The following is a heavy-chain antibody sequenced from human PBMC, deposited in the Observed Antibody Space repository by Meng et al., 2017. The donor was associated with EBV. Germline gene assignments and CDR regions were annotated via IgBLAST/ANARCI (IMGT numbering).Heavy chain of an antibody. CDR3: ARDGRLYDTPSPFDY. Sequence: QVQLVQSGAEMKKPGASVNVSCKASGYTFTSYGISWVRQAPGQGLEWMGWISAYNGNTNYAQKLQGRVTMTTDTSTSTAYMELRSLRSDDTAVYYCARDGRLYDTPSPFDYWGQGTLVTVSS. CDR1: GYTFTSYG. D-gene: IGHD3-22*01. J-gene: IGHJ4*02. V-gene: IGHV1-18*01. CDR2: ISAYNGNT.